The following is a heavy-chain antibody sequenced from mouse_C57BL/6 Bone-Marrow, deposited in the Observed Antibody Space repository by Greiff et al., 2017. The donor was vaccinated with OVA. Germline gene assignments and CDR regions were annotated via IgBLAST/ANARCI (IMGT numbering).Heavy chain of an antibody. V-gene: IGHV5-12*01. Sequence: EVHLVESGGGLVQPGGSLKLSCAASGFTFSDYYMYWVRQTPEKRLEWVAYISNGGGSTYYPDTVKGRFTISRDIAKNTLYLQMSRLKSEDTAMYYCARLGPFAYWGQGTLVTVSA. CDR2: ISNGGGST. CDR1: GFTFSDYY. J-gene: IGHJ3*01. CDR3: ARLGPFAY.